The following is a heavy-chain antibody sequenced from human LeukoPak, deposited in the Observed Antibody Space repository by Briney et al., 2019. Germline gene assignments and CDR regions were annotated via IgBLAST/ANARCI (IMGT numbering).Heavy chain of an antibody. D-gene: IGHD3-10*01. Sequence: ASVKVSCKASGGTFSSYAISWVRQAPGQGLEWMGRIIPILGIANYAQKFQGRVTITADKSTSTAYMELSSLRSEDTAVYYCARDGSGVWFDYWGQGTLVTVSS. V-gene: IGHV1-69*04. CDR1: GGTFSSYA. J-gene: IGHJ4*02. CDR3: ARDGSGVWFDY. CDR2: IIPILGIA.